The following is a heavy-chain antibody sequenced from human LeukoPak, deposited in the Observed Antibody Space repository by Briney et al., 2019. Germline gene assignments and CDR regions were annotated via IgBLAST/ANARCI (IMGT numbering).Heavy chain of an antibody. CDR1: GFTFSSYA. D-gene: IGHD3-16*02. CDR3: ARGDDNIWGSYRPFDY. V-gene: IGHV3-30-3*01. J-gene: IGHJ4*02. Sequence: PGGSLRLSCVASGFTFSSYAMHWVRQAPGKGLEWVAVISYDGSNKYYADSVKGRFTISRDNSKNTLYLQMNSLRAEDTAVYYCARGDDNIWGSYRPFDYWGQGTLVTVSS. CDR2: ISYDGSNK.